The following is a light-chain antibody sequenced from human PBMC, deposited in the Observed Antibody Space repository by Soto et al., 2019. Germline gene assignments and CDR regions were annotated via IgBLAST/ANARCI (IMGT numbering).Light chain of an antibody. CDR2: EVR. V-gene: IGLV2-14*01. CDR3: SSYTSSSTLML. J-gene: IGLJ2*01. CDR1: SSDVGGYNS. Sequence: QSALTQPASVSGSPGQSITISCTGTSSDVGGYNSVSWYQKHPGTAPKLMIYEVRTRPSGVSNRFSAAKSGNTASLTISGLHAEDEADYYCSSYTSSSTLMLFGGGTKLTVL.